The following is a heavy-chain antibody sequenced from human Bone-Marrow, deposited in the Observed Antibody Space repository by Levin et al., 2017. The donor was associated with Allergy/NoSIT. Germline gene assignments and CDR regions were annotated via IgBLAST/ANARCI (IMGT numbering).Heavy chain of an antibody. J-gene: IGHJ4*02. CDR3: VTKGSGWYGLDY. CDR1: GFTFDSYD. Sequence: PGGSLRLSCVASGFTFDSYDMHWVRQAPGKGLEWVAATSFDGSKTYYADSVKGRFIISRDNGKNTLFLQLNSLRHEDSALYYCVTKGSGWYGLDYWGLGTLVTVSS. D-gene: IGHD6-19*01. CDR2: TSFDGSKT. V-gene: IGHV3-30*03.